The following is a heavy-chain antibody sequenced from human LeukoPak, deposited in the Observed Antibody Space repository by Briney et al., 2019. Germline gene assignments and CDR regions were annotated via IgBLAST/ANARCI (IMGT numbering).Heavy chain of an antibody. CDR2: IYYSGST. D-gene: IGHD2-2*01. CDR3: ARRGGGEDIVVVPAAMGAFDY. J-gene: IGHJ4*02. Sequence: PSETLSLTCTVSGGSISSSSYYWGWIRQPPGKGLEWIGSIYYSGSTYYNPSLKSRVTISVDTSKNQFSLKLSSVTAADTAVYYCARRGGGEDIVVVPAAMGAFDYWGQGTLVTVSS. CDR1: GGSISSSSYY. V-gene: IGHV4-39*01.